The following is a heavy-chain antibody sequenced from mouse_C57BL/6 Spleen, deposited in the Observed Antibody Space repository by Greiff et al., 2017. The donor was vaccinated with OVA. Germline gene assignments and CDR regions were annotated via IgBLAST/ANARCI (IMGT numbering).Heavy chain of an antibody. D-gene: IGHD2-1*01. Sequence: VQLKQPGAELVMPGASVKLSCKASGYTFTSYWMHWVKQRPGQGLEWIGEIDPSDSYTNYNQKFKGKSTLTVDKSSSTAYMQLSSLTSEDSAVYYCARQGKFYAMDYWGQGTSVTVSS. V-gene: IGHV1-69*01. CDR2: IDPSDSYT. CDR1: GYTFTSYW. CDR3: ARQGKFYAMDY. J-gene: IGHJ4*01.